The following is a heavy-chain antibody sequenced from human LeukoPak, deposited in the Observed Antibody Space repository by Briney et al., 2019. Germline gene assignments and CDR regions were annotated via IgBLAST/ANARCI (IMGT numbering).Heavy chain of an antibody. J-gene: IGHJ4*02. CDR2: IIPIFGTA. CDR3: ARGRYSDTAMDPVFDY. CDR1: GGTFSSYA. D-gene: IGHD5-18*01. V-gene: IGHV1-69*05. Sequence: GASVKVSCKASGGTFSSYAISWVRQAPGQGLEWMGGIIPIFGTANYAQKFQGRVTITTDESTSTAYMELRSLRSEDTAVYYWARGRYSDTAMDPVFDYWSQGTLVTVSS.